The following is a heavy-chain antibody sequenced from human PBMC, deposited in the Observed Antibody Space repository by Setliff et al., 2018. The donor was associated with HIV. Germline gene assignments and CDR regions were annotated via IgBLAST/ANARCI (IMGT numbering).Heavy chain of an antibody. V-gene: IGHV1-18*01. Sequence: ASVKVSCKASGYTFNDYGISWVRQAPGHGLEWMGWISGHNGYTNYAQKVQDRVTMTTDTSTSTAYMELRGLRSDDTAVYYCARELPGDTYGLDFWGQGTLVTAPQ. J-gene: IGHJ4*02. CDR2: ISGHNGYT. D-gene: IGHD5-18*01. CDR3: ARELPGDTYGLDF. CDR1: GYTFNDYG.